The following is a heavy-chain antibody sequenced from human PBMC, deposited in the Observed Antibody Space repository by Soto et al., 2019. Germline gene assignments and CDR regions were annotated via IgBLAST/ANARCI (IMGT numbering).Heavy chain of an antibody. V-gene: IGHV3-30*18. J-gene: IGHJ5*02. CDR2: ISYDGSNK. CDR3: AKDLYYDSSGYYSNWFDP. Sequence: PGGSLRLSCAASGFTFSSYGMHWVRQAPGKGLEWVAVISYDGSNKYYADSVKGRFTISRDNSRNTLYLQMNSLRAEDTAVYYCAKDLYYDSSGYYSNWFDPWGQGTLVTVSS. D-gene: IGHD3-22*01. CDR1: GFTFSSYG.